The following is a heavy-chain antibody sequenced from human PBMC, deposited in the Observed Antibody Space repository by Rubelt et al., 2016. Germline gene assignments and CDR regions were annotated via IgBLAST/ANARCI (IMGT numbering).Heavy chain of an antibody. Sequence: QLQLQESGPGLVKPSETLSLTCTVSGGSISSSGYYWGWIRQPPGKGLEWIGSIYYSGSTYYNPSLKSRVTISVDTSKNQFSLKLSSVTAADTAVYYCARGYCTNGVCYGGDYWGQGTLVTVSS. CDR2: IYYSGST. J-gene: IGHJ4*01. V-gene: IGHV4-39*01. D-gene: IGHD2-8*01. CDR3: ARGYCTNGVCYGGDY. CDR1: GGSISSSGYY.